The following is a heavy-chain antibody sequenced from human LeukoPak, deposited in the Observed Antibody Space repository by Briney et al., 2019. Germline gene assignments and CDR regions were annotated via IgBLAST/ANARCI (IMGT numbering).Heavy chain of an antibody. D-gene: IGHD3-22*01. Sequence: EASVKVSCKASGGTFSSYAISWVRQAPGQGLEWMGGIIPIFGTANYAQKFQGRVTITTDESTSTAYMELSSLRSEDTAVYYCASPPPYYYDSSGYRDERDAFDIWGQGTMVTVSS. CDR1: GGTFSSYA. V-gene: IGHV1-69*05. CDR2: IIPIFGTA. CDR3: ASPPPYYYDSSGYRDERDAFDI. J-gene: IGHJ3*02.